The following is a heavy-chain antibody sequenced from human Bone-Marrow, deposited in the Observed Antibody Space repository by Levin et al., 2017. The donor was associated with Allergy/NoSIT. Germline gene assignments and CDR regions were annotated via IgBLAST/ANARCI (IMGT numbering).Heavy chain of an antibody. CDR3: ARGGTSSNDY. J-gene: IGHJ4*02. V-gene: IGHV1-2*02. CDR1: GYTFSDYY. CDR2: INPKRGDA. D-gene: IGHD6-13*01. Sequence: ASVKVSCTVSGYTFSDYYMHWVRQAPGQGLEWMGWINPKRGDANTAQKFEGRVVLTRDTSISTAYMEVRRLRSDDTALYYCARGGTSSNDYWGQGTLVTVS.